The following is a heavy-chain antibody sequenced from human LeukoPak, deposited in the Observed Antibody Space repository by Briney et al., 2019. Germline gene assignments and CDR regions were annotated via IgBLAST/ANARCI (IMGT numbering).Heavy chain of an antibody. CDR2: IYYSGRT. CDR1: GGSISSYY. CDR3: AREAPWRRAPDY. J-gene: IGHJ4*02. D-gene: IGHD1-1*01. V-gene: IGHV4-59*12. Sequence: SETLSLTCSVSGGSISSYYWNWIRQPPGKGLEWIGSIYYSGRTYYNPSLKSRVAISVDTSSNQFSLKLSSVTAADTAVYYCAREAPWRRAPDYWGQGTLVTVSS.